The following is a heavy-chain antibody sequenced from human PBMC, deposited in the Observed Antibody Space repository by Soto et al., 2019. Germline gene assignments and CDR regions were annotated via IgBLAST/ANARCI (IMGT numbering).Heavy chain of an antibody. Sequence: LRLSCAASGFTFSYYGLHWVRHAPGKGLEWVAGISYDGSNRYYGDSVKGRFSISRDNPNNTLYLQMNSLRDEDTAVYYCAKGGRIPTSSVDYWGQGTLVTVSS. CDR2: ISYDGSNR. D-gene: IGHD2-2*01. CDR3: AKGGRIPTSSVDY. J-gene: IGHJ4*02. CDR1: GFTFSYYG. V-gene: IGHV3-30*18.